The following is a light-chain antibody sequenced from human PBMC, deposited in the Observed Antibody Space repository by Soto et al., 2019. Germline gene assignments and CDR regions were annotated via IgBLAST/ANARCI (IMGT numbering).Light chain of an antibody. J-gene: IGLJ1*01. Sequence: QSVLTQPPSVSGAPGQRVTISCTGSSSNIGAGYLVHWYQQLPGTAPKLLIYRDINRPSGVPDRFSGSKSGPSASLAITGLQAEDEAYYYCQSYDSSLSGYVFGTGTKSPS. V-gene: IGLV1-40*01. CDR3: QSYDSSLSGYV. CDR1: SSNIGAGYL. CDR2: RDI.